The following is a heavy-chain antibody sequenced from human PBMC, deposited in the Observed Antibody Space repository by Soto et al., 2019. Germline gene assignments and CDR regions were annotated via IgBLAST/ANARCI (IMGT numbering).Heavy chain of an antibody. D-gene: IGHD4-17*01. J-gene: IGHJ5*02. CDR2: VSYDGGNK. CDR1: GFTFSTYA. V-gene: IGHV3-30-3*01. CDR3: AREDGDYANWFDP. Sequence: QVQLVESGGGVVQPGRSLRLSCAASGFTFSTYAMHWVRQAPGRGLEWVAVVSYDGGNKYYADSVKGRFTISRDNSKNTLYLHMNSLRPEDTAVYYCAREDGDYANWFDPWGQGTLVTVSS.